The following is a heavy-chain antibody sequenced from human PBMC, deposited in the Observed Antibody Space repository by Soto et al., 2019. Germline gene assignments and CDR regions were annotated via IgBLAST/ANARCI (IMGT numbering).Heavy chain of an antibody. CDR1: GYTLTSYG. J-gene: IGHJ6*02. CDR3: ARAHYYDSSGSFPYYYGMDV. V-gene: IGHV1-18*01. Sequence: ASVKVSCKASGYTLTSYGISWVRQAPGQGLEWMGWISAYNGNTNYAQKLQGRVTMTTDTSTSTAYMELRSLRSDDTAVYYCARAHYYDSSGSFPYYYGMDVWGQGTTVTVSS. D-gene: IGHD3-22*01. CDR2: ISAYNGNT.